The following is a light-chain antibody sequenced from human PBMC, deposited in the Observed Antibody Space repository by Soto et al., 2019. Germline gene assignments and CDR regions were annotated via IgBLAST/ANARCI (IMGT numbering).Light chain of an antibody. CDR3: CSYAGTTL. J-gene: IGLJ2*01. Sequence: QSALTQPASVSGSPGQSITISCTGTSSDIGSYNLVSWYQHHPGNAPKLMIYEGSKRPSGVSNRFSGSKSGNTASLPISGRQAEDEADYYCCSYAGTTLFGGGTKLTVL. V-gene: IGLV2-23*01. CDR1: SSDIGSYNL. CDR2: EGS.